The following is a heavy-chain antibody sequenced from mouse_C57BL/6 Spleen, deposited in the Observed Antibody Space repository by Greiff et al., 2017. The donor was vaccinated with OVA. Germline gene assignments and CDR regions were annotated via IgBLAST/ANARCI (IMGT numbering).Heavy chain of an antibody. V-gene: IGHV1-80*01. J-gene: IGHJ1*03. CDR2: IYPGDGDT. CDR3: ARGAYYGSSLFFEV. CDR1: GYAFSSYW. Sequence: QVQLKESGAELVKPGASVKISCKASGYAFSSYWMNWVKQRPGKGLEWIGQIYPGDGDTNYNGKFKGKATLTADKSSSTAYMQLSSLTSEDSAVYFGARGAYYGSSLFFEVWGTGTTVTVSS. D-gene: IGHD1-1*01.